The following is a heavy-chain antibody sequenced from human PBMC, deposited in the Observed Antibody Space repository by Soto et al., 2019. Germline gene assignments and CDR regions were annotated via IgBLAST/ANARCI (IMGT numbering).Heavy chain of an antibody. Sequence: LSLSCAASGFTVSSNYMNWVRQAPGKGLEWVSVIYSGGSTYYADSVKGRFTVSRDNSKNRLYLQMNSLRVEDTAIYYCARGGYCSGGSCYYFDYWGQGALVTVSS. D-gene: IGHD2-15*01. CDR3: ARGGYCSGGSCYYFDY. V-gene: IGHV3-53*01. J-gene: IGHJ4*02. CDR2: IYSGGST. CDR1: GFTVSSNY.